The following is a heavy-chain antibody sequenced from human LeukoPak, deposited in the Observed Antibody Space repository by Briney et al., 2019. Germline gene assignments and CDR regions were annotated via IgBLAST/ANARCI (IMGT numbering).Heavy chain of an antibody. CDR1: GGFISSYY. CDR2: IYTSGST. Sequence: SETLSLTCTVSGGFISSYYWSWIRQPAGKGLEWIGRIYTSGSTNYNPSLKSRVTISVDTSKNQFSLKLSSVTAADTAVYFCARDSEPRGYSGYDYVGNWFDPWGQGTLVTVSS. V-gene: IGHV4-4*07. CDR3: ARDSEPRGYSGYDYVGNWFDP. D-gene: IGHD5-12*01. J-gene: IGHJ5*02.